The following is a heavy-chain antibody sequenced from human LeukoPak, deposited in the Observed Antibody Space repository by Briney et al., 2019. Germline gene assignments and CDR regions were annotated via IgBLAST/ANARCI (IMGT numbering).Heavy chain of an antibody. CDR2: TYYRSKWYN. Sequence: SQTLSLTCAISGDSVSSYSAAWSWIRQSPSRGLEWLGRTYYRSKWYNDYAVSVKSRITINPDTSKNQFSLQLTSVTPEDAAVYYCARSGGHDAFDIWGQGTMVTVSS. D-gene: IGHD4-23*01. CDR1: GDSVSSYSAA. V-gene: IGHV6-1*01. J-gene: IGHJ3*02. CDR3: ARSGGHDAFDI.